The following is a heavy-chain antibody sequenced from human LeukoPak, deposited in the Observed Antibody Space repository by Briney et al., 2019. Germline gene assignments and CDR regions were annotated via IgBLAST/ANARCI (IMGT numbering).Heavy chain of an antibody. CDR3: ARVYELREEDYYYYYMDV. V-gene: IGHV3-9*01. J-gene: IGHJ6*03. Sequence: GGSLRLSCAASGFTFDDYAMHWVRQAPGKGLEWVSGITWNSGSIGYADSVKGRFTISRDNAKNSLYLQMNSLRAEDTALYYCARVYELREEDYYYYYMDVWGKGTTVTVSS. D-gene: IGHD5/OR15-5a*01. CDR2: ITWNSGSI. CDR1: GFTFDDYA.